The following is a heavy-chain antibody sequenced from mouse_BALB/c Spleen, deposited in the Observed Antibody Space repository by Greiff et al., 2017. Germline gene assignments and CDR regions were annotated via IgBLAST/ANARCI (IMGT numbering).Heavy chain of an antibody. V-gene: IGHV1-54*01. J-gene: IGHJ3*01. CDR2: INPGSGGT. Sequence: VKLQESGAELVRPGTSVKVSCKASGYAFTNYLIEWVKQRPGQGLEWIGVINPGSGGTNYNEKFKGKATLTADKSSSTAYMQLSSLTSDDSAVYFCASRGITTAYWGQGTLVTVSA. D-gene: IGHD1-2*01. CDR1: GYAFTNYL. CDR3: ASRGITTAY.